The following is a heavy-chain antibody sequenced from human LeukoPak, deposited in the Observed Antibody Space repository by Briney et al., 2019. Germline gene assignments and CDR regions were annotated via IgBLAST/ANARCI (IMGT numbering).Heavy chain of an antibody. V-gene: IGHV3-23*01. CDR1: GFTFTNYA. CDR2: TVGSGPDT. J-gene: IGHJ4*02. CDR3: TKAPLRSCTGAFCYPFDY. Sequence: HPGRSLRLSCAASGFTFTNYAMSWVRQTPGKGLEWVSATVGSGPDTYHADSVKGRFTVSRDNSRNTLYLQMNSLRVEDTAVYYCTKAPLRSCTGAFCYPFDYWGQGTLVTVSS. D-gene: IGHD2-8*02.